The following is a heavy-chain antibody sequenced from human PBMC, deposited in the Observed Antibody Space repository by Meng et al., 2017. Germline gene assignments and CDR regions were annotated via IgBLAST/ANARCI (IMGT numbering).Heavy chain of an antibody. CDR1: GYTFIGHY. CDR3: ARVGVGAPFDY. V-gene: IGHV1-2*02. CDR2: INPNSGGT. J-gene: IGHJ4*02. Sequence: QVQLVQSGAEVKMPGASVKVSCKVSGYTFIGHYLHWVRQAPGQGLEWMGWINPNSGGTSYAQKFQGRVTMTWDTSVSTAFMELTRLKSDDAALYYCARVGVGAPFDYWDQGTLVTVSS. D-gene: IGHD3-16*01.